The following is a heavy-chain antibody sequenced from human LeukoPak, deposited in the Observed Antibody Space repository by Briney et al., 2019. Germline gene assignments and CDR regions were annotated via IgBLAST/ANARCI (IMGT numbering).Heavy chain of an antibody. CDR1: GYTISDYF. Sequence: ASVKVSCKASGYTISDYFMHWVRQAPGQGLEWMGWINPNTNGINYAQKFQGRVTMTRDTSISTAYMELSRLRSDDTAVYYCARGRYYYDSSPLGYWGQGTLVTVSS. CDR2: INPNTNGI. J-gene: IGHJ4*02. CDR3: ARGRYYYDSSPLGY. V-gene: IGHV1-2*02. D-gene: IGHD3-22*01.